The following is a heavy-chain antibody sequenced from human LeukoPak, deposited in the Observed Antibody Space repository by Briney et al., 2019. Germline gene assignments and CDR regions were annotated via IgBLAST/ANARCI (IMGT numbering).Heavy chain of an antibody. CDR1: GGSISSDY. CDR2: IYYRGST. V-gene: IGHV4-59*01. Sequence: SETLSLTCTVSGGSISSDYWSWIRQPPGKGLEWIGYIYYRGSTNYNPSLKSQVTISVDTSKNQFSLKLSSVTAADTAVYYCARLSGYSSGHYYSDYWGQGTLVTVSS. CDR3: ARLSGYSSGHYYSDY. J-gene: IGHJ4*02. D-gene: IGHD3-22*01.